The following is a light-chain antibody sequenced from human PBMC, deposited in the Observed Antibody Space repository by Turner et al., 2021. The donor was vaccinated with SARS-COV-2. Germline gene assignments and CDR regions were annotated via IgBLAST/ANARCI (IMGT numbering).Light chain of an antibody. CDR1: ALPKQY. Sequence: YDLTQPPSVSVSPGQTARITCSGDALPKQYAYWYQQKPGQAPVLVIYKDSERPSGIPERFSGSSSGTTVTLTISGVQAEDEADYYCQSADSSGYVFGTGTKVTVL. CDR2: KDS. CDR3: QSADSSGYV. J-gene: IGLJ1*01. V-gene: IGLV3-25*02.